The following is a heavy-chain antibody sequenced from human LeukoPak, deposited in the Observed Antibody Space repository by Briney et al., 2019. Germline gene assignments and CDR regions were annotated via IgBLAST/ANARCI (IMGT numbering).Heavy chain of an antibody. Sequence: GESLQISCKGSGYTFTNYWIGWVRQMPGKGLEWMGIIYPGDSDTRYSPSFQGQVTISADKSISTAYLQWSSLEASDTAMYYCARPLTILRGVVTSSDYWGQGTLVTVSS. CDR2: IYPGDSDT. CDR3: ARPLTILRGVVTSSDY. D-gene: IGHD3-10*01. CDR1: GYTFTNYW. V-gene: IGHV5-51*01. J-gene: IGHJ4*02.